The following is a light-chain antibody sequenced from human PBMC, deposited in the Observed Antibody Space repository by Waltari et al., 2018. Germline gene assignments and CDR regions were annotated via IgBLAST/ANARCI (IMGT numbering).Light chain of an antibody. V-gene: IGLV3-21*02. CDR2: DDD. J-gene: IGLJ2*01. CDR1: IGSKS. CDR3: QVWDNYADHVI. Sequence: IGSKSVHWYQQKPGQAPVLVVYDDDVRPSGIPERISGSNSANTATLTINRVEVGDEAAYFCQVWDNYADHVIFGGGTKLTVL.